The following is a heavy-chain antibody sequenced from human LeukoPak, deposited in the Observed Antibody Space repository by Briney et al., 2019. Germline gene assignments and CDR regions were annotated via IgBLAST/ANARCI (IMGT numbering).Heavy chain of an antibody. CDR3: AKHLLKNYYYGMDV. V-gene: IGHV3-23*01. CDR1: GFTFSSHA. CDR2: ISDSGVST. J-gene: IGHJ6*02. Sequence: GGSLRLSCAASGFTFSSHAMSWVRQAAGKGLEWVSTISDSGVSTYYADSVKGRFTISRDNSKNTLYMQMNSLRAGDTAVYYCAKHLLKNYYYGMDVWGQGTTVTVSS.